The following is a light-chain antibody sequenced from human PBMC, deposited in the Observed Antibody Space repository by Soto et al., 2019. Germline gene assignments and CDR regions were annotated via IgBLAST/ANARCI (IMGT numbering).Light chain of an antibody. CDR3: CSYGGRILVI. Sequence: QSALTQPASVSGSPGQSITIPCTGTSSDIGAYNYVSWYQQYPGKAPRLLIYAVSNRPSGVSDRFSGSKSGNTASLTISGLQAEDEAHYYCCSYGGRILVIFGEGTKLTVL. CDR1: SSDIGAYNY. J-gene: IGLJ2*01. V-gene: IGLV2-14*01. CDR2: AVS.